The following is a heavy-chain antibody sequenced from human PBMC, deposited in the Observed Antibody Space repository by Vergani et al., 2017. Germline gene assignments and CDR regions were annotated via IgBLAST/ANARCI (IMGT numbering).Heavy chain of an antibody. CDR3: ATRPDRDIVVVQSPFYYYYYCMDV. CDR2: ISGSSGST. Sequence: EVQLLESGGGLVQPGGFLRLFCAASGFTFSSYAMSWVRQAPGEGLEWVSAISGSSGSTYYADSVKGRFTISRDNSKNTLYLQMTSLRAENTALYYCATRPDRDIVVVQSPFYYYYYCMDVWGQGTTVTVSS. J-gene: IGHJ6*02. D-gene: IGHD2-2*01. CDR1: GFTFSSYA. V-gene: IGHV3-23*01.